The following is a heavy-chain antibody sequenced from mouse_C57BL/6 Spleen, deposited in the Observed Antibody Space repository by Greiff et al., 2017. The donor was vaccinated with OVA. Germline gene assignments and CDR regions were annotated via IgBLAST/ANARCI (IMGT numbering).Heavy chain of an antibody. Sequence: VHVKQSGAELVRPGASVKLSCTASGFNIKDYYMHWVKQRPEQGLEWIGRIDPEDGDTEYAPKFQGKATMTADTSSNTAYLQLSSLTSEDTAVYYCTSYYSNLFDYWGQGTTLTVSS. V-gene: IGHV14-1*01. CDR1: GFNIKDYY. CDR2: IDPEDGDT. J-gene: IGHJ2*01. CDR3: TSYYSNLFDY. D-gene: IGHD2-5*01.